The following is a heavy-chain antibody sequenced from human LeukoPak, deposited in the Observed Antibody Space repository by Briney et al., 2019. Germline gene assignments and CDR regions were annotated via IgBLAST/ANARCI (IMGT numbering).Heavy chain of an antibody. V-gene: IGHV3-33*06. J-gene: IGHJ4*02. CDR3: AKSALGRWQQLILDY. CDR1: GFTFSSYG. D-gene: IGHD5-24*01. Sequence: GGSLRLSCAASGFTFSSYGMHWVRQAPGKGLEWVAVIWYDGSNKYYADSVKGRFTISRDNSKNTLYLQMNSLRAGNTAVYYCAKSALGRWQQLILDYWGQGTLVTVSS. CDR2: IWYDGSNK.